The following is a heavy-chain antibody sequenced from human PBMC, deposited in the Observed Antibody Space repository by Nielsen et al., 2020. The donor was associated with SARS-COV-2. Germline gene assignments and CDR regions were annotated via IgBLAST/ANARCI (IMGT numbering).Heavy chain of an antibody. J-gene: IGHJ4*02. Sequence: SLKISCAASGFTFDDYAMHWVRQAPGKGLEWVSGISWNSGSIGYADSVKGRFTISRDNAKNSLYPQMNSLRAEDTALYYCAKDPYYYDSSGYYVVWGQGTLVTVSS. CDR3: AKDPYYYDSSGYYVV. D-gene: IGHD3-22*01. V-gene: IGHV3-9*01. CDR2: ISWNSGSI. CDR1: GFTFDDYA.